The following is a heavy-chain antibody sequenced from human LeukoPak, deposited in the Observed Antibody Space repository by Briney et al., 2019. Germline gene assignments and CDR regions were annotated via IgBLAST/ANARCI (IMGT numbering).Heavy chain of an antibody. CDR3: VRDPDALDY. Sequence: PGGSLRLSCAASGFTFSSYSMNWVRQAPGKGLEWVSYIIRSSSTIHYRDSVKGRFTISRDNAKNSLYLQMNSLRDEDTAVYYCVRDPDALDYWGQGTLVTVSS. CDR2: IIRSSSTI. J-gene: IGHJ4*02. V-gene: IGHV3-48*02. CDR1: GFTFSSYS.